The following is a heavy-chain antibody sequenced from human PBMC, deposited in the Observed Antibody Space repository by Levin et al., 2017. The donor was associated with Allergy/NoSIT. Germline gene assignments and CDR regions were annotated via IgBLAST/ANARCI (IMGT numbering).Heavy chain of an antibody. J-gene: IGHJ4*02. CDR3: AHIRGGGNSGYFDY. CDR2: IYSYDET. D-gene: IGHD4-23*01. V-gene: IGHV2-5*01. CDR1: GFSLSASGVG. Sequence: ESGPTLVKPTQTLTLTCTFSGFSLSASGVGVGWIRQPPGKAPEWLALIYSYDETRYSPSLKSRLTITKDTSKSQVVLTMTNMDPVDTATYYCAHIRGGGNSGYFDYWGQGVLVTVSS.